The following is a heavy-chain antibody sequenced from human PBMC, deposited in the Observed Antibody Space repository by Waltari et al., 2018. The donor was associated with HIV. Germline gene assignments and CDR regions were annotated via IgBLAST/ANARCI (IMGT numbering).Heavy chain of an antibody. J-gene: IGHJ4*02. CDR1: GGTFTTYG. Sequence: QVQLVQSGAEVKKPGSSVKVSCKSSGGTFTTYGINWVRQAPGQGLEWMGGSIPVLGKTNDAQKFQSRVTITSDTSTNTVYLVLSSLRSEDTAVYYCAGDRGDYNEPPFDYWGQGTQVTVSS. V-gene: IGHV1-69*06. CDR2: SIPVLGKT. D-gene: IGHD4-17*01. CDR3: AGDRGDYNEPPFDY.